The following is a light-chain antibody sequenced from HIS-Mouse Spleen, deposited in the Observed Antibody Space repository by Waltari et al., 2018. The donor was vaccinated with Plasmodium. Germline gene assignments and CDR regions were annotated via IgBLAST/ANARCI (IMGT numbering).Light chain of an antibody. V-gene: IGKV1-6*01. J-gene: IGKJ2*01. CDR3: LQDYNYPYT. Sequence: AIQMTQSPSSLSVSAADRVTITCRASQGIRNDLGWYQQKPGKAPKLLISAASSLQSGIPSRFSGSGSGTDFTLTISSLQPEDFATYYCLQDYNYPYTFGQGTKLEIK. CDR2: AAS. CDR1: QGIRND.